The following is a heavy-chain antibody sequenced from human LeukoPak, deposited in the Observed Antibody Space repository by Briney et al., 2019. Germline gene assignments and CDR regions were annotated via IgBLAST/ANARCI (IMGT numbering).Heavy chain of an antibody. CDR3: ARDLRGIAVAGTISPYYYMDV. CDR1: GYTFTGHY. CDR2: INPNSGGT. J-gene: IGHJ6*03. Sequence: GASVKVSCKASGYTFTGHYMHWVRQAPGQGLEWMGWINPNSGGTNYAQKFQGRVTMTRDTSISTAYMELSRLRSDDTAVYYCARDLRGIAVAGTISPYYYMDVWGKGTTVTVSS. D-gene: IGHD6-19*01. V-gene: IGHV1-2*02.